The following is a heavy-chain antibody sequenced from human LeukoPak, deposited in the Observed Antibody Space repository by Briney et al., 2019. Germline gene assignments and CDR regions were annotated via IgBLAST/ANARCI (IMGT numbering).Heavy chain of an antibody. Sequence: GGSLRLSCAASGFTFSSYGMHWVRQAPGKGLEWVAFIRYDGSNKYYADSVKGRFTISRDNSKNTLYLQMNSLRAEDTAVYSCAKDPRIGAAAGTGSDYWGQGTLVTVSS. CDR3: AKDPRIGAAAGTGSDY. V-gene: IGHV3-30*02. J-gene: IGHJ4*02. CDR2: IRYDGSNK. D-gene: IGHD6-13*01. CDR1: GFTFSSYG.